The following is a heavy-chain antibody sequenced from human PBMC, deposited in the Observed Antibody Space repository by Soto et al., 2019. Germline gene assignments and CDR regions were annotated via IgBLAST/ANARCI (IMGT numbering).Heavy chain of an antibody. V-gene: IGHV3-30*18. J-gene: IGHJ4*02. CDR2: ISYDGSDK. CDR3: AKGLGEVSPESYDY. CDR1: GFTFSYYA. Sequence: QVQLVESGGGVVQPGRSLRLSCAASGFTFSYYAMHWVRQAPGKGLEWVAVISYDGSDKYYADSVKGRFTISRDNSRNTLNLQMNSLRADDTAVYYCAKGLGEVSPESYDYWGQGTLITVSS. D-gene: IGHD3-16*02.